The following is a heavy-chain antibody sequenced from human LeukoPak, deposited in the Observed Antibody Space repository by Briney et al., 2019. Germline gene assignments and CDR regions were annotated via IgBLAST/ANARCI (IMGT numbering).Heavy chain of an antibody. CDR1: GFTFSSYG. CDR3: AKEEYSGSLLTLDY. J-gene: IGHJ4*02. Sequence: GGSLRLSCAASGFTFSSYGMSWVRQAPGKGLEWVSAISGSDGSTYYADSVKGRFTISRDNSKNTLYLQVNSLRAEDTAVYYCAKEEYSGSLLTLDYWGQGTLVTVSS. V-gene: IGHV3-23*01. CDR2: ISGSDGST. D-gene: IGHD1-26*01.